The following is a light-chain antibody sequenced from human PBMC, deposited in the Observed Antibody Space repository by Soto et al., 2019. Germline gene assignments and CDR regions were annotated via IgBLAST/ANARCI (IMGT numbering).Light chain of an antibody. CDR2: AVT. J-gene: IGLJ1*01. CDR1: SSDVGAYNY. CDR3: SSYTSSSTL. V-gene: IGLV2-14*01. Sequence: QSVLTQPPSASGSPGQSVTISCTGTSSDVGAYNYVSWYQQHPGKAPKLMIYAVTDRPSGVSSRFSGSKSGNTASLTISGLQAEDEADYYCSSYTSSSTLFGTGTKVTVL.